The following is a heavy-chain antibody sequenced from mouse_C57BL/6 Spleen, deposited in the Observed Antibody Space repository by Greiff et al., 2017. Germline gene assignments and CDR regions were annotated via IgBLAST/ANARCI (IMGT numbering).Heavy chain of an antibody. CDR1: GYTFTSYW. Sequence: QVQLQQPGAELVMPGASVKLSCKASGYTFTSYWMHWVKQRPGQGLEWIGEIDPSDSYTNYNQKFKGKSTLTVDKSSSTAYMQLSSLTSEDSAVYYCASGSSGYLYYARDYWGQGTSVTVSS. D-gene: IGHD3-2*02. J-gene: IGHJ4*01. CDR2: IDPSDSYT. CDR3: ASGSSGYLYYARDY. V-gene: IGHV1-69*01.